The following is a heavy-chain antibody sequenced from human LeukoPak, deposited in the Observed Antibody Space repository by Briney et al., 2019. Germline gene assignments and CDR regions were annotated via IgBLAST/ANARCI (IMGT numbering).Heavy chain of an antibody. Sequence: ASVKVSCKASGYTFTGYYLHWVRLAPGQGLEWMGWVNPNSGGTNYAQKFQGRVTMTRDTSISTAYMELSRLRSDDTAVYYCARGQQLAQYFQHWGQGTLVTVSS. V-gene: IGHV1-2*02. CDR1: GYTFTGYY. J-gene: IGHJ1*01. CDR3: ARGQQLAQYFQH. CDR2: VNPNSGGT. D-gene: IGHD6-13*01.